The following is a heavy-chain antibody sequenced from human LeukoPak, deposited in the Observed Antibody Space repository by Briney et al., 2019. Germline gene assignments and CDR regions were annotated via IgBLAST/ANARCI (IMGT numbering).Heavy chain of an antibody. CDR1: GASISSGDYY. D-gene: IGHD4-17*01. J-gene: IGHJ4*02. V-gene: IGHV4-31*03. CDR3: ARYYGPAYYFDY. CDR2: IYYSGST. Sequence: SETLSLTCTVSGASISSGDYYWSWIRQHPGKGLEWIGYIYYSGSTYYNPSLKSRVTISVDTSKNHFSLKLSSVTAADTAVYYCARYYGPAYYFDYWGQGTLVTVSS.